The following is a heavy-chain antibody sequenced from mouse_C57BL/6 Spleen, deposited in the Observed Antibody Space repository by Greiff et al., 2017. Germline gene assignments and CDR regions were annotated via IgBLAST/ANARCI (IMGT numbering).Heavy chain of an antibody. CDR2: IYPSDSET. V-gene: IGHV1-61*01. D-gene: IGHD1-1*02. CDR3: ARWLIGGYYFDY. CDR1: GYTFTSYW. J-gene: IGHJ2*01. Sequence: QVQLQQPGAELVRPGSSVKLSCKASGYTFTSYWMDWVKQRPGQGLAWIGNIYPSDSETHYNQKFKDKATLTVDKSSSTAYMQLSSLTSEDSAVYYWARWLIGGYYFDYWGQGTTLTVSS.